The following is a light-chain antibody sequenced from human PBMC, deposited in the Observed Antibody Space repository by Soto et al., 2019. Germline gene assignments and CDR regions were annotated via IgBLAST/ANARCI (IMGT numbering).Light chain of an antibody. CDR3: LQTFNTPHT. J-gene: IGKJ2*01. V-gene: IGKV1-39*01. CDR1: QSIGTY. Sequence: DIQMTQSPSSLSASLGDRVTITCRPSQSIGTYLNWYQHRPGKAPELLIYAASNLQSGVPSRFSGSDSGTEFTLTISSLQPEDFATYYCLQTFNTPHTFGQGTKLEIK. CDR2: AAS.